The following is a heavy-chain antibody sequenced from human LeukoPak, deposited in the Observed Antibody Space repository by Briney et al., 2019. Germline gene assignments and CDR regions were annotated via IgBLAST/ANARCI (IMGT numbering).Heavy chain of an antibody. V-gene: IGHV1-2*02. J-gene: IGHJ4*02. D-gene: IGHD6-13*01. CDR1: GYTFTGYY. CDR2: INPNSGGT. CDR3: ARRPRYSSSWPFDY. Sequence: GASVKVSCKASGYTFTGYYMHWVRQAPGQGLEWMGWINPNSGGTNYAQKFQGRVTMTRDTSISTAYMELSRLRSDDTAVYYCARRPRYSSSWPFDYWGQGTLVTVSS.